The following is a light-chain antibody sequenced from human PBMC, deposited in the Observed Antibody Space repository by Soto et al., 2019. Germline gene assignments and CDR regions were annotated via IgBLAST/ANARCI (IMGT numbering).Light chain of an antibody. CDR3: QQYGSSPT. CDR1: QSISDT. CDR2: GAS. J-gene: IGKJ1*01. Sequence: VMTQSPATLSVSPGERATLSCRASQSISDTLAWYQQKPGQAPRLLIYGASSRATGIPDRFSGSGSGTDFTLTICRLEAEDFAVYYCQQYGSSPTFGQGTNVDIK. V-gene: IGKV3-20*01.